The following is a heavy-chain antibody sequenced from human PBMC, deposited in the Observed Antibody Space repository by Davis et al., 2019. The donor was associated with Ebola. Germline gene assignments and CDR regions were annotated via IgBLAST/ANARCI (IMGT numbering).Heavy chain of an antibody. CDR3: ARGGPGYSYGYYYGMDV. D-gene: IGHD5-18*01. V-gene: IGHV3-30*03. CDR1: GFTFSSYG. J-gene: IGHJ6*02. Sequence: PGGSLRLSCAASGFTFSSYGMHWVRQAPGKGLEWVAVISYDGSNKYYADSVKGRFTISRDNSKNTLYLQMNSLRAEDTAVYYCARGGPGYSYGYYYGMDVWGQGTTVTVSS. CDR2: ISYDGSNK.